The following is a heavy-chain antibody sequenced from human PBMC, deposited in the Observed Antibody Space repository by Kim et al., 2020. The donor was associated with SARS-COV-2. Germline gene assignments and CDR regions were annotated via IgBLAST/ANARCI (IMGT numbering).Heavy chain of an antibody. CDR1: GGSFSGYY. V-gene: IGHV4-34*01. J-gene: IGHJ4*02. Sequence: SETLSLTCAVYGGSFSGYYWSWIRQPPGKGLEWIGEINHSGSTNYNPSLKSRVTISVDTSKNQFSLKLSSVTAADTAVYYCARGPEGYCSSTSCYAKYYFDYWGQGTLVTVSS. CDR3: ARGPEGYCSSTSCYAKYYFDY. CDR2: INHSGST. D-gene: IGHD2-2*01.